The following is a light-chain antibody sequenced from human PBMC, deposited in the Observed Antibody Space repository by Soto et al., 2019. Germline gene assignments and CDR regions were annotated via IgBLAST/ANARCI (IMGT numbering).Light chain of an antibody. CDR1: SSDLAIYNY. CDR3: SSYTDSSNYV. Sequence: QPVLTQPASVSGSPGQWITLSCTGTSSDLAIYNYVSWYQQQPGTAPKLMMYQVTNRPSGVSNRFSGSRSGNTASLTSSGLQAEDEADDYCSSYTDSSNYVFGTGTKVTVL. V-gene: IGLV2-14*01. J-gene: IGLJ1*01. CDR2: QVT.